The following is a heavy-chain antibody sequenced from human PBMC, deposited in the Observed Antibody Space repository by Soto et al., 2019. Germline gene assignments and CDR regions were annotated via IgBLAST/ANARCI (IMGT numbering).Heavy chain of an antibody. J-gene: IGHJ6*04. Sequence: QVQLQESGPGLVKPSQTLSLTCTVSGGSISSGGYYWSWIRQHPGKGLEWIGYSYYSGSTYYNPSLKSRVTLSVDTSKTQFSLKLSSVTAADTAVYYCARTSVMITFGGVTSDMDVWGKGTTVTVSS. CDR3: ARTSVMITFGGVTSDMDV. V-gene: IGHV4-31*03. CDR1: GGSISSGGYY. D-gene: IGHD3-16*01. CDR2: SYYSGST.